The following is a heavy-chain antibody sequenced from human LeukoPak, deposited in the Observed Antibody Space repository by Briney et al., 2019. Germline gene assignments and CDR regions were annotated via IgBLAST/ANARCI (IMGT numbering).Heavy chain of an antibody. J-gene: IGHJ4*02. V-gene: IGHV1-8*02. CDR1: GYTFTGYY. CDR3: ARGFPTTYYYGSGGIDY. CDR2: MNPNSGNT. D-gene: IGHD3-10*01. Sequence: ASVKVSCKASGYTFTGYYMHWVRQAPGQGLEWMGWMNPNSGNTGYAQKFQGRVTMTRNTSISTAYMELSSLRSEDTAVYYCARGFPTTYYYGSGGIDYWGQGTLVTVSS.